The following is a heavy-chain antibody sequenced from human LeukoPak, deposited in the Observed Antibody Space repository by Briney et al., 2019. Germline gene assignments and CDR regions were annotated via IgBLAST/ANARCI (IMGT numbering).Heavy chain of an antibody. CDR2: IKKDGSET. CDR1: VLTFNTYW. Sequence: GGSLRLSCVPSVLTFNTYWMNWVRQAPGKGPEWVANIKKDGSETYYVESVKGRFTISRDNAKNSVYLQMNSLRVEDTAVYYCMAGVGWQSDYWGQGTLVTVSS. D-gene: IGHD3-3*01. V-gene: IGHV3-7*01. CDR3: MAGVGWQSDY. J-gene: IGHJ4*02.